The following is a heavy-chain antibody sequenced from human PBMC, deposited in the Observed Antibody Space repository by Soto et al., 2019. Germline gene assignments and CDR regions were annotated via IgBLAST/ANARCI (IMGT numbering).Heavy chain of an antibody. Sequence: PSETLSLTCSVSGGSINNHFWSWIRQTPGKPLEWIGYVMHNGNTHYSPSFTSRVKIPVDLSKNEFSLMLTSVTAADTALYYCAREGQMPQHFGMDVWGQGIQVTVSS. D-gene: IGHD3-3*01. CDR2: VMHNGNT. J-gene: IGHJ6*02. V-gene: IGHV4-59*11. CDR1: GGSINNHF. CDR3: AREGQMPQHFGMDV.